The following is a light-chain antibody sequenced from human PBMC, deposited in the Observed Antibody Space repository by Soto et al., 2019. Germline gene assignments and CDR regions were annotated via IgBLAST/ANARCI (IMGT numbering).Light chain of an antibody. CDR3: QHYGSSPWT. Sequence: EIVLTQSAGTLSLSPGERATLSCRASQTVSGSYLAWFQQNPGQPPRLLIYDASTRAAGVPDRFSGSGSGTDFSLTINRLEPEDFAVYYCQHYGSSPWTFGQGTKVEIK. J-gene: IGKJ1*01. CDR2: DAS. CDR1: QTVSGSY. V-gene: IGKV3-20*01.